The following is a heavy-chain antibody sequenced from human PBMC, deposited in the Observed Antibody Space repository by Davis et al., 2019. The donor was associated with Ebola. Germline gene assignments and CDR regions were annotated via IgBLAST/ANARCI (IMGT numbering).Heavy chain of an antibody. V-gene: IGHV4-61*08. CDR3: ARRSSAYYYVNY. D-gene: IGHD3-10*02. Sequence: MPSETLSLTCTVSGGSISSGDYYWSWIRQPPGKGLEWIGNVYYSGSTNYNPSLKSRVTISVDTSENQFSLKLSSVTAADTAMYYCARRSSAYYYVNYWGRGTLVTVSS. CDR2: VYYSGST. CDR1: GGSISSGDYY. J-gene: IGHJ4*02.